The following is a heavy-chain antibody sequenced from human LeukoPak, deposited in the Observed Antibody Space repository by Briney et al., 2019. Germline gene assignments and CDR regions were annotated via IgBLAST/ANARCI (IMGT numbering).Heavy chain of an antibody. CDR3: ARDFYRIGGNSADDFDY. D-gene: IGHD4-23*01. CDR1: GYTFTSYY. CDR2: INPSGGST. Sequence: ASVTVSCKASGYTFTSYYMHWVRQAPGQGLEWMGLINPSGGSTSYAQKFQGRVTMTRDTSTSTVYMDLSSLRSEDTAVYYCARDFYRIGGNSADDFDYWGQGTLVTVSS. V-gene: IGHV1-46*01. J-gene: IGHJ4*02.